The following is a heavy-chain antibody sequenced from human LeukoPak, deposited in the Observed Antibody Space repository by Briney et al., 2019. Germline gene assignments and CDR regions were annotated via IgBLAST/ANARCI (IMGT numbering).Heavy chain of an antibody. CDR3: ARRMVRGVITSPFDF. CDR2: IDPSDSYT. J-gene: IGHJ4*02. D-gene: IGHD3-10*01. Sequence: GESLKISCKVSGYSFTNSWITWVRQMPGKGLEWMGMIDPSDSYTNYSPSFQGHVTISADKSISTAYLQWSSLKASDTAMYYCARRMVRGVITSPFDFWGQGTLVTVSS. V-gene: IGHV5-10-1*01. CDR1: GYSFTNSW.